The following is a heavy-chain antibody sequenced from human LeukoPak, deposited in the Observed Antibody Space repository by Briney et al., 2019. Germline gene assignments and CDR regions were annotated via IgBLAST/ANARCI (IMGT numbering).Heavy chain of an antibody. D-gene: IGHD5-18*01. J-gene: IGHJ4*02. V-gene: IGHV1-18*01. Sequence: ASVKVSCKASGYTFTSYGISWVRQAPGQGLEWMGWISAHNGNTNYAQKLQGRVTMTTDTSTSTAYMEMRRLRSDDTAVYYCARAVDIAMVTPDYWDQGTLVTVSS. CDR3: ARAVDIAMVTPDY. CDR1: GYTFTSYG. CDR2: ISAHNGNT.